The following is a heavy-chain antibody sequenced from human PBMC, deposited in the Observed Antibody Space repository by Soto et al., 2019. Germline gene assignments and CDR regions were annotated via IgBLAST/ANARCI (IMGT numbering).Heavy chain of an antibody. Sequence: SSVKVSCKASGYTFTGYYMHWVRQAPGQGLEWMGWINPNSGGTNYAQKFQGRVTMTRDTSISTAYMELSRLRSDDTAVYYCARGSAGNRLLLWVGELLDLAEYFQHCGQGTLVTVSS. CDR2: INPNSGGT. CDR1: GYTFTGYY. V-gene: IGHV1-2*02. J-gene: IGHJ1*01. D-gene: IGHD3-10*01. CDR3: ARGSAGNRLLLWVGELLDLAEYFQH.